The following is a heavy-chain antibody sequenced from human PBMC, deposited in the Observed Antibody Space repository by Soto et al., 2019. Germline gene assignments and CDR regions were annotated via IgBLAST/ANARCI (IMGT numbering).Heavy chain of an antibody. Sequence: QVQLQESGPGLVKPSETLSLTCTVSGGSINSYYWNWIRQPPGKGLEWIGYIYYSGSTNYNPSLKSRVTISVDTSKNQFSLKLSSVTAADTAVYYCARWGGGMDVWGQVTTVTVSS. V-gene: IGHV4-59*01. CDR2: IYYSGST. D-gene: IGHD1-26*01. CDR3: ARWGGGMDV. CDR1: GGSINSYY. J-gene: IGHJ6*02.